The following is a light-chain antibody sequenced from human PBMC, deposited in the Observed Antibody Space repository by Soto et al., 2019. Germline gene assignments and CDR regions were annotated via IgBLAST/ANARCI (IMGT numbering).Light chain of an antibody. V-gene: IGKV3-11*01. J-gene: IGKJ4*01. CDR3: QQRNNWPST. Sequence: EIVLTQSPATLSLSPGERATLSCRASQSVSSYLAWYQQKPGQAPRLLIYEASNRATGIPARFSGSGSGTDFTLTITSLEPEDVAVYYCQQRNNWPSTFGGGTKVEIK. CDR1: QSVSSY. CDR2: EAS.